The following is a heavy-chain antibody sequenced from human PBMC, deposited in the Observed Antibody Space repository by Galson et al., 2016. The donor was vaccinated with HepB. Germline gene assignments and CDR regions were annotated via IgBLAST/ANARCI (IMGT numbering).Heavy chain of an antibody. CDR2: SASGDIT. V-gene: IGHV3-23*01. D-gene: IGHD6-13*01. CDR1: GLTFRSYA. CDR3: ARGGMPAAGTGGWFDP. J-gene: IGHJ5*02. Sequence: SLRLSCAASGLTFRSYAFSWLRQAPGKGLEWVSVSASGDITYYAHSVKGRFTISRDKSKNTLFLNMISLRAADTALYYCARGGMPAAGTGGWFDPWGQGTLVTVSS.